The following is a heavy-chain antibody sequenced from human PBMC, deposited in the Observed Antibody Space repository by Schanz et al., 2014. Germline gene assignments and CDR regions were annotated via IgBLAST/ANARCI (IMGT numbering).Heavy chain of an antibody. Sequence: VQLVESGGGLVQPGGSLRLSCAASGFTFNNYGMHWVRQAPGKGLEWVANIKQDGIEKYYVDSVKGRFTISRDNAKNSLYLQMNSLTADDTAVYYCARDKGGYYPFDYWGRGTLVTVSS. CDR3: ARDKGGYYPFDY. D-gene: IGHD3-3*01. CDR1: GFTFNNYG. J-gene: IGHJ4*02. V-gene: IGHV3-7*01. CDR2: IKQDGIEK.